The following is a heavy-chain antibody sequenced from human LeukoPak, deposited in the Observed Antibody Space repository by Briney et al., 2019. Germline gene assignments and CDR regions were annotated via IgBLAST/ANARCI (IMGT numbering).Heavy chain of an antibody. CDR2: IYYSGST. CDR1: GGSISSYY. D-gene: IGHD4-17*01. J-gene: IGHJ4*02. V-gene: IGHV4-59*12. CDR3: ARGVDYGDYGFY. Sequence: PSETLSLTCTVSGGSISSYYWSWIRQPPGKGLEWIGSIYYSGSTYYNPSLKSRVTISVDTSKNQFSLKLSSVTAADTAVYYCARGVDYGDYGFYWGQGTLVTVSS.